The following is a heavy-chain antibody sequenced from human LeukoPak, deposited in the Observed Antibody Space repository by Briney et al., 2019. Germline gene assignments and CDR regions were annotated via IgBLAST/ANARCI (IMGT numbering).Heavy chain of an antibody. Sequence: KPSETLSLTCTVSGGSISGYYWSWIRQPPGKGLEWIGYIYYSGSTNYNPSLKSRVTMSIDTSKSQFSLKLNSVTAADTAVYYCARDRSSSYTRDWFDPWGQGALVTVSS. V-gene: IGHV4-59*12. CDR2: IYYSGST. D-gene: IGHD6-13*01. CDR1: GGSISGYY. CDR3: ARDRSSSYTRDWFDP. J-gene: IGHJ5*02.